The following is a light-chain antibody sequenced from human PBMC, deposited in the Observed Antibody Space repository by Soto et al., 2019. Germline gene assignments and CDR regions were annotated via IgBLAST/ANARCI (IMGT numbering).Light chain of an antibody. CDR1: GSNIGTNY. CDR3: SSYTSSSTLV. J-gene: IGLJ2*01. CDR2: GND. V-gene: IGLV1-47*01. Sequence: QSVLTQPPSASGTPGQRVTISCSGSGSNIGTNYVYWYQQLPGSAPKLLIYGNDQRPSGVPDRFSGSKSGNTASLTLSGLQAEDEADYYCSSYTSSSTLVFGGGTKLTVL.